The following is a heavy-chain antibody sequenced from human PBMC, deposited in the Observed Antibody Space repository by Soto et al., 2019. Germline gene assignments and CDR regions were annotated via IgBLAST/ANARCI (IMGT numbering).Heavy chain of an antibody. J-gene: IGHJ4*02. CDR3: FRGGVTSRTFDY. D-gene: IGHD3-16*01. Sequence: GESLKISCKASGYIIKNYWIGWVRQMPGQGLEWMGIIFPDDSDTRYSPSFQGHVTISVDKSISTAYMQWSSLKASDSAIYYCFRGGVTSRTFDYWGQGTLVTVSS. CDR2: IFPDDSDT. V-gene: IGHV5-51*01. CDR1: GYIIKNYW.